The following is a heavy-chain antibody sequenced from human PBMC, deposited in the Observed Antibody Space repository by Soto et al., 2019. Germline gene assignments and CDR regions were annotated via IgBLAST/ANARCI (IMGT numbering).Heavy chain of an antibody. CDR1: GGSMSRYY. CDR2: VWTSGST. CDR3: ARTVGAAYYFDF. V-gene: IGHV4-4*07. J-gene: IGHJ4*02. Sequence: QVQLQESGPGLVKPSETLSLTCNVSGGSMSRYYWSWIRQPAGKGLEWIGRVWTSGSTNYNPSLKSRVTMSIDTSNNHFSLKLNSVTAADTAVYYCARTVGAAYYFDFWGQGTLVTVSS. D-gene: IGHD1-26*01.